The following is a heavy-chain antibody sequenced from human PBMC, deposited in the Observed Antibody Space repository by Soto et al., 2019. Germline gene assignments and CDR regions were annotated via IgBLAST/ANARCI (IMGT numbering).Heavy chain of an antibody. CDR3: ARGDTAVVTPDDCMDV. J-gene: IGHJ6*02. Sequence: QVQLVQSGAEVQKPGSSVKVSCKASGGTFSSYAISWVRQAPGQALEWMGGIIPIFGTANYAHQFQGSVTITADDTTSTDYMELSSLRSEDTAVYYCARGDTAVVTPDDCMDVWGQGTTVTVSS. CDR1: GGTFSSYA. CDR2: IIPIFGTA. D-gene: IGHD5-18*01. V-gene: IGHV1-69*01.